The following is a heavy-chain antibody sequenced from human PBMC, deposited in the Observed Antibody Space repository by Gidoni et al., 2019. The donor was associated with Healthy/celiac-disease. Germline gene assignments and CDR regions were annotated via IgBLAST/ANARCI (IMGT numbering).Heavy chain of an antibody. Sequence: QVQLVQSGAEVKKPGASVKVSCKASGYTFTSYAMHWVRQAPGQRLEWMGWINAGNGNTKYSQKFQGRVTITRDTSASTAYMELSSLRSEDTAVYYCARAYCSSTSCYLRSGWELDYWGQGTLVTVSS. CDR2: INAGNGNT. D-gene: IGHD2-2*01. CDR3: ARAYCSSTSCYLRSGWELDY. J-gene: IGHJ4*02. V-gene: IGHV1-3*01. CDR1: GYTFTSYA.